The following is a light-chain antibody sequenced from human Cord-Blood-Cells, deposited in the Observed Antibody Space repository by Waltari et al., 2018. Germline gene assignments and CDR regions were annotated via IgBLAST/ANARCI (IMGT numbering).Light chain of an antibody. CDR1: QSSSSY. J-gene: IGKJ1*01. Sequence: DIQMTQSPFSLSASVGDRVTITCRASQSSSSYLNWYQQKPGKARKLLIYAASSLQSRVPSRFTGSRCETDFTLIISSLQPEDFATYYCQQSYSTHPWTFGQGTKVEIK. CDR2: AAS. V-gene: IGKV1-39*01. CDR3: QQSYSTHPWT.